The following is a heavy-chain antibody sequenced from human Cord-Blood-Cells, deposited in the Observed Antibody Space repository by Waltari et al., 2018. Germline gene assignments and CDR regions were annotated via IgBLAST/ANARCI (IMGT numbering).Heavy chain of an antibody. CDR2: INHSGST. CDR3: ARGLGYGGNFDY. J-gene: IGHJ4*02. CDR1: GGPFSGYY. Sequence: QVQLQQWGAGLLKPSETLYLTCAVHGGPFSGYYWSWIRQPPGKGLEWIGEINHSGSTNYNPSLKSRVTRSVDTSKNQFSLKLSSVTAADTAVYYCARGLGYGGNFDYWGQGTLVTVSS. D-gene: IGHD4-17*01. V-gene: IGHV4-34*01.